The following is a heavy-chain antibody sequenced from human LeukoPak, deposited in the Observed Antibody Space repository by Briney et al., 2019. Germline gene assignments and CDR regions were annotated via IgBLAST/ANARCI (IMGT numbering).Heavy chain of an antibody. J-gene: IGHJ4*02. D-gene: IGHD3-22*01. CDR3: ARDLTYYYDGSGYYYAQTLGY. CDR1: GFTFSSYS. CDR2: ISSSSSYI. V-gene: IGHV3-21*01. Sequence: GGSLRLSCAASGFTFSSYSMNWVRQAPGKGLEWVSSISSSSSYIYYADSVKGRFTISRDNAKNSLYLQMNSLRAEDTAVYYCARDLTYYYDGSGYYYAQTLGYWGQGTLVTVSS.